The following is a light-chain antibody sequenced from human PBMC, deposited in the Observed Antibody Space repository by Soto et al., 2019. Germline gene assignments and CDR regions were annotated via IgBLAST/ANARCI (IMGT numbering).Light chain of an antibody. V-gene: IGKV3-11*01. J-gene: IGKJ4*01. CDR1: QGVSSY. Sequence: EIVLTQSPVSVSSSPGDRVTLSCRASQGVSSYLAWYQHKPGQAPRLLIYDASDRATGIPTRFSGSGSGTVFTLTISSLEPEDFADYYCQQRYRLPLTFGGGTKVEIK. CDR2: DAS. CDR3: QQRYRLPLT.